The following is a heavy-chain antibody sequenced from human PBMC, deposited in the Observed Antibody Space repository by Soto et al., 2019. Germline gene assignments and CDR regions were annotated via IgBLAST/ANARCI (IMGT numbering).Heavy chain of an antibody. J-gene: IGHJ5*02. CDR1: GFTSSSYG. CDR2: ISYDGSNK. CDR3: AKDVAPMVGANWFDP. V-gene: IGHV3-30*18. Sequence: SLRLSCAASGFTSSSYGMHWVRQAPGKGLEWVAVISYDGSNKYYADSVKGRFTISRDNSKNTLYLQMNSLRAEDTAVYYCAKDVAPMVGANWFDPWGQGTLVTVSS. D-gene: IGHD1-26*01.